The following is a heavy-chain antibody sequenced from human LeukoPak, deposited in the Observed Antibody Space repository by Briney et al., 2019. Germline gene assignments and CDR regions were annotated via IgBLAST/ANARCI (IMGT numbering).Heavy chain of an antibody. D-gene: IGHD3-3*01. CDR3: ARGFEYDFWSGYYRVHWFDP. CDR1: GGSISSSSYY. V-gene: IGHV4-39*07. CDR2: IYYSGST. J-gene: IGHJ5*02. Sequence: PSETLSLTCTVSGGSISSSSYYWGWIRQPPGKGLEWIGSIYYSGSTYYNPSLKSRVTISVDTSKNQFSLKLSSVTAADTAVYYCARGFEYDFWSGYYRVHWFDPWGQGTLVTVSS.